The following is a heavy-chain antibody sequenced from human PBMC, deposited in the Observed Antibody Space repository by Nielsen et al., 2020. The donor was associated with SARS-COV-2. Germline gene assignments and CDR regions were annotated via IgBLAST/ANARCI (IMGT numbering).Heavy chain of an antibody. Sequence: SETLSLTCTVSGGSISSYYWSWIRQPPGKGLEWIGYIYYSGSTNYNPSLKSRVTISVDTSKNQFSLKLSSVTAADTAVYYCARGGGPMELWSYYYYYYGMDVWGQGTTVTVSS. V-gene: IGHV4-59*13. J-gene: IGHJ6*02. D-gene: IGHD5-18*01. CDR3: ARGGGPMELWSYYYYYYGMDV. CDR1: GGSISSYY. CDR2: IYYSGST.